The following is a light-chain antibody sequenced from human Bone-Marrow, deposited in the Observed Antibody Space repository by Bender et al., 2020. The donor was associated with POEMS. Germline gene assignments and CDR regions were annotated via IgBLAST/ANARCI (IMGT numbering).Light chain of an antibody. CDR3: QSYDISLSGWV. Sequence: QSALTQPASVSGSPGQSITISCVGSYNLVSWYQQHPGKAPKLMIYEGSKRPSGVSNRFSGSKSGNTASLTISGLQAEDEADYYCQSYDISLSGWVFGGGTKLTAL. CDR1: GSYNL. V-gene: IGLV2-23*01. CDR2: EGS. J-gene: IGLJ3*02.